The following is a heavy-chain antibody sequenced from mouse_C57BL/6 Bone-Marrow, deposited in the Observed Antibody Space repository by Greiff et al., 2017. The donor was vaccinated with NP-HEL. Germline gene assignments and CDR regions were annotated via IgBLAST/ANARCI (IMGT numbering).Heavy chain of an antibody. Sequence: VQLQQSGPELVKPGASVKISCKASGYAFSSSWMNWVKQRPGKGLEWIGRIYPGDGDTNYNGKFKGKATLTADKSSSTAYMQLSSLTSEDSAVYFCARPGYYYGSSYWYFDVWGTGTTVTVSS. CDR2: IYPGDGDT. CDR1: GYAFSSSW. V-gene: IGHV1-82*01. J-gene: IGHJ1*03. CDR3: ARPGYYYGSSYWYFDV. D-gene: IGHD1-1*01.